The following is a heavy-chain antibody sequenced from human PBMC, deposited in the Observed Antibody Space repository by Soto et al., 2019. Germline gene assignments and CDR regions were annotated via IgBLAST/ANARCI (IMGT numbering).Heavy chain of an antibody. CDR2: IYYSGST. J-gene: IGHJ6*02. CDR1: GGSISSGDYY. V-gene: IGHV4-30-4*01. Sequence: SETLSLTCTVSGGSISSGDYYWSWIRQPPGKGLEWIGYIYYSGSTYYNPSLKSRVTISVDTSKNQFSLKLSSVTAADTAVYYCASSHDYGDKKGYYYGMDVWGQGTTVTVSS. CDR3: ASSHDYGDKKGYYYGMDV. D-gene: IGHD4-17*01.